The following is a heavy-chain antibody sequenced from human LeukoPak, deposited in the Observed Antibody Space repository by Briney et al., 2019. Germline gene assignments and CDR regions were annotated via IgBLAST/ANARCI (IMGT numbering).Heavy chain of an antibody. D-gene: IGHD3-10*01. CDR1: GGSFSPYY. J-gene: IGHJ4*02. V-gene: IGHV4-59*12. CDR2: IYHSGST. Sequence: SETLSLTCNVSGGSFSPYYWSWIRQPPGKGLEWIGYIYHSGSTYYNPSLKSRVTISVDRSKNQFSLKLSSVTAADTAVYYCARSPLNYYGSGSYYNYWGQGTLVTVSS. CDR3: ARSPLNYYGSGSYYNY.